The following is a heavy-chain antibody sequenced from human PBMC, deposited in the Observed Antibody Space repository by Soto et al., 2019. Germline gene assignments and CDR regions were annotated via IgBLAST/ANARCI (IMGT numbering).Heavy chain of an antibody. V-gene: IGHV3-74*01. D-gene: IGHD1-26*01. Sequence: GRSLRHSCAASGFIFNNYWMHWVRQAPGKGLEWVARISGDERTTTYVDAATGCFTSSRDHASDSEDRQMNSLRVEDTAVYYCGRGSGPRGRPYLGQGILVTVSA. CDR1: GFIFNNYW. CDR3: GRGSGPRGRPY. CDR2: ISGDERTT. J-gene: IGHJ4*02.